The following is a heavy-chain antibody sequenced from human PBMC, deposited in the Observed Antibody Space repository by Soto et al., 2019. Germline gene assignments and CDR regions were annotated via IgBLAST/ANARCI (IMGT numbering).Heavy chain of an antibody. CDR2: TNPNSGGT. CDR1: GYTFTGYY. D-gene: IGHD6-13*01. CDR3: ARGRPVAAPLRVNLFDA. J-gene: IGHJ5*02. V-gene: IGHV1-2*04. Sequence: QVQLVQSGAEEKKPGASVKVSCKASGYTFTGYYMHWVRQSPGQGLESMGGTNPNSGGTNDAQKFQGWVTMTRETSIRTAYMEMGRLRSDDTAVYYCARGRPVAAPLRVNLFDAWGQGTLVRVSS.